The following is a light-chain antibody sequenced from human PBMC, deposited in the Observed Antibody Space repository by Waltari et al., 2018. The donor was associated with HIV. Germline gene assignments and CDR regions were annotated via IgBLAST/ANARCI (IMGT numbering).Light chain of an antibody. CDR1: QSISSY. J-gene: IGKJ2*01. CDR3: QQSYSTPMYT. Sequence: DIKMTQSPSSLSASVGDIVTITCRASQSISSYLNWYQQKPGKAPKLLIYAASSLQSGVPSRFSGSGSGTDFTLTISSLQPEDFATCYCQQSYSTPMYTFGQGTKLEIK. CDR2: AAS. V-gene: IGKV1-39*01.